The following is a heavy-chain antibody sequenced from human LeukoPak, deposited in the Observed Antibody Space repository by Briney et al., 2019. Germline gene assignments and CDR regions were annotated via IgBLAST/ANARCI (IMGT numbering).Heavy chain of an antibody. V-gene: IGHV1-18*01. Sequence: ASVKVSCKASGYTFTSYGISWVRQAPGQGLEWMGWISAYNGNTNYAQKLQGRVTMTTDTSTSTAYMEPRSLRSDDTAVYYCARDPYIVNFWSGFWSDYYMDVWGKGTTVTVSS. J-gene: IGHJ6*03. D-gene: IGHD3-3*01. CDR2: ISAYNGNT. CDR3: ARDPYIVNFWSGFWSDYYMDV. CDR1: GYTFTSYG.